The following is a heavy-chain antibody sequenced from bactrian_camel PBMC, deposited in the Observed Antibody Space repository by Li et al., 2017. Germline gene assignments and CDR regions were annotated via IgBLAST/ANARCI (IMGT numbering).Heavy chain of an antibody. CDR2: IYTGPGIT. CDR1: GYTYSSNC. J-gene: IGHJ4*01. CDR3: AADIDYDGSWEEALDYNY. V-gene: IGHV3S40*01. D-gene: IGHD6*01. Sequence: VQLVESGGGSVQAGGSLRLSSAASGYTYSSNCMGWFRQAPGKAREVDAAIYTGPGITYYADSVKGRFTISQDNAKNTVYLQMNSLRPEDTAMYYCAADIDYDGSWEEALDYNYWGQGTQVTVS.